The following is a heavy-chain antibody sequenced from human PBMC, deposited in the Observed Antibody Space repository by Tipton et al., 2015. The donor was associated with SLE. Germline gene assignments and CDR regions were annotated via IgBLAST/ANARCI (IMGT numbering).Heavy chain of an antibody. V-gene: IGHV4-31*03. Sequence: TLSLTCTVSGGSISSDDYYWTWIRQHPGKGLEWIGHMSYSGSTYYNPSLKSRIAISVDTSKNHFSLKLSSVTAADTAVYYCARRHYSGPFDSWGQGTLVTVSS. J-gene: IGHJ4*02. CDR3: ARRHYSGPFDS. CDR2: MSYSGST. D-gene: IGHD5-12*01. CDR1: GGSISSDDYY.